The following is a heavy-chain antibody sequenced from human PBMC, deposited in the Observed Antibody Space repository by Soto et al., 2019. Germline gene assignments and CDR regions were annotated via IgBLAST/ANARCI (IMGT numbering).Heavy chain of an antibody. D-gene: IGHD2-2*01. V-gene: IGHV4-39*01. Sequence: KPSETLSLTCTVSGGSISSSSYYWGWIRQPPGKGLEWIGSIYYSGSTYYNPSLKSRVTISVDTSKNQFSLKLSSVTAADTAVYYCARPRYEHYYYYGMDVWGQGTTVTVSS. J-gene: IGHJ6*02. CDR1: GGSISSSSYY. CDR3: ARPRYEHYYYYGMDV. CDR2: IYYSGST.